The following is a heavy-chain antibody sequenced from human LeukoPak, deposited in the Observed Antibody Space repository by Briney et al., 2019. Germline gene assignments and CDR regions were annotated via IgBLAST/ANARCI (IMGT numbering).Heavy chain of an antibody. CDR1: GFSFSTYY. D-gene: IGHD1-14*01. CDR2: TSSGSTYI. V-gene: IGHV3-21*01. Sequence: GGSLRLSCAASGFSFSTYYVNWVRQAPGKGLEWVSCTSSGSTYIFYADSVRGRFAISRDNAKNSLYLQMNSLRADDTAVYYCVRENHGSFDYWGQGSLVTVSS. J-gene: IGHJ4*02. CDR3: VRENHGSFDY.